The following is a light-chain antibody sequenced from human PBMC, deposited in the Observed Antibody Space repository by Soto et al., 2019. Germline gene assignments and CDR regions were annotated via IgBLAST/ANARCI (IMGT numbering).Light chain of an antibody. CDR1: QRVSRSY. J-gene: IGKJ1*01. Sequence: EIVFTQSPGTLSLPPGERATISCRASQRVSRSYLAWYQQKPGQAPRLLIYGASSRATALPDRFSGGGSGTDFTLSIRRLEPEDFAVYYCQQYTTSPRTFGQGTRWIS. CDR2: GAS. V-gene: IGKV3-20*01. CDR3: QQYTTSPRT.